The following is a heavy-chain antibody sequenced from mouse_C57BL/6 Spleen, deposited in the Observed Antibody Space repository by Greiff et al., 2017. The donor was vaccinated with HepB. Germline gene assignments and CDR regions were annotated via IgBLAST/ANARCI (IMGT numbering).Heavy chain of an antibody. V-gene: IGHV1-59*01. J-gene: IGHJ2*01. CDR2: IDPSDSYT. CDR3: ARIGGTGTDPLFDY. CDR1: GYTFTSYW. Sequence: QVQLQQPGAELVRPGTSVKLSCKASGYTFTSYWMHWVKQRPGQGLEWIGVIDPSDSYTNYNQKFKGKATLTVDTSSSTAYMQLSSLTSEDSAVYYCARIGGTGTDPLFDYWGQGTTLTVSS. D-gene: IGHD4-1*01.